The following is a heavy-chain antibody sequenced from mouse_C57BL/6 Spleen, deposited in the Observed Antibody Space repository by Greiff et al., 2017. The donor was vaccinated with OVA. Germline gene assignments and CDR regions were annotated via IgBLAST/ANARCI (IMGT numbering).Heavy chain of an antibody. Sequence: VQLQESGPGLVQPSQSLSITCTVSGFSLTSYGVHWVRQSPGKGLEWLGVIWRGGSTDYNAAFMSRLSITKDNSKSQGFFKMNSLQADDTAIYYGAKNENRSSWYAMDYWGQGTSVTVSS. CDR2: IWRGGST. D-gene: IGHD1-1*01. CDR1: GFSLTSYG. J-gene: IGHJ4*01. V-gene: IGHV2-5*01. CDR3: AKNENRSSWYAMDY.